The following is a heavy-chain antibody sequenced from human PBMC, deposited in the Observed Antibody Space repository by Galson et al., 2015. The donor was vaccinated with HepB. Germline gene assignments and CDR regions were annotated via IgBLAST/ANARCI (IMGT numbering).Heavy chain of an antibody. Sequence: SLRLSCAASGFTFSSYSMNWVRQAPGKGLEWVSSISSSSSYIYYANSVKGRFTISRDNAKNSLYLQMNSLRAEDTAVYYCARGVGYCSSTSCPEGYYYYYYMDVWGKGTTVTVSS. V-gene: IGHV3-21*01. CDR1: GFTFSSYS. CDR2: ISSSSSYI. D-gene: IGHD2-2*01. CDR3: ARGVGYCSSTSCPEGYYYYYYMDV. J-gene: IGHJ6*03.